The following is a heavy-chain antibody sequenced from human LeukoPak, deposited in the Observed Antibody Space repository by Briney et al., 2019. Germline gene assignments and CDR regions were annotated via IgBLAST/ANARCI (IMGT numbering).Heavy chain of an antibody. CDR3: ARGYYDFWSGAHNYFDY. D-gene: IGHD3-3*01. J-gene: IGHJ4*02. V-gene: IGHV4-39*01. CDR2: IYYSGST. Sequence: SETLSLTCTVSGGSISSNHYYWGWIRQPPGKGLEWIGSIYYSGSTYFNPPLKSRLTISVDTSKNQFSLKLSSVTAADTAVYYCARGYYDFWSGAHNYFDYWGQGTLVTVSS. CDR1: GGSISSNHYY.